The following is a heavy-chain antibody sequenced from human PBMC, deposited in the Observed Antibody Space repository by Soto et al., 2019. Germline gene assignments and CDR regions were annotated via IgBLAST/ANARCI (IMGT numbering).Heavy chain of an antibody. CDR3: AREYSGSHFDY. D-gene: IGHD1-26*01. V-gene: IGHV1-18*01. CDR2: ISAYNGNT. Sequence: ASVKVSCEASGYTFISYGISWVRQAPGQGLEWMGWISAYNGNTNYAQNLQGRVTMTTDTSTSTAYMELSRLRSDDTAVYYCAREYSGSHFDYWGQGTLVTVSS. CDR1: GYTFISYG. J-gene: IGHJ4*02.